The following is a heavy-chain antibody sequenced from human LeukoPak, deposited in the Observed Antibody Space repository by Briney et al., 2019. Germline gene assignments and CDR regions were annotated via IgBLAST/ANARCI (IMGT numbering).Heavy chain of an antibody. CDR2: ITPNADRT. D-gene: IGHD1-26*01. Sequence: GGSLRLSCAASGFTFGSYGMSWVRQAPGKGLEWVSFITPNADRTSYADSVEGRFTISRDNAKNSLYLQMNSLRAEDTAVYYCARDDGSVTTHYYYGMDVWGQGTTVTVSS. J-gene: IGHJ6*02. V-gene: IGHV3-23*01. CDR1: GFTFGSYG. CDR3: ARDDGSVTTHYYYGMDV.